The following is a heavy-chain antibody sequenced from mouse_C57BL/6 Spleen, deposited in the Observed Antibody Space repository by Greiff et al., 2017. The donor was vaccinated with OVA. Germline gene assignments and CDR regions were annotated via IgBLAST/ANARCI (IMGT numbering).Heavy chain of an antibody. D-gene: IGHD2-2*01. Sequence: VQLQQSGAELVRPGASVKLSCKASGYTFTDYYINWVKQRPGQGLEWIARIYPGSGNTYYNEKFKGKATLTAEKSSSTAYMQLSSLTSEDSAVYFCARDGYEGARDYWGQGTSVTVSS. CDR1: GYTFTDYY. CDR2: IYPGSGNT. V-gene: IGHV1-76*01. CDR3: ARDGYEGARDY. J-gene: IGHJ4*01.